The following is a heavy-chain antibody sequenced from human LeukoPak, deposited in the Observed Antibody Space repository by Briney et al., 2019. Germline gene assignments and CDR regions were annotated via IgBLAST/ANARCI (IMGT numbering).Heavy chain of an antibody. Sequence: GGSLRLSCAASGFTFSSYAMSWVRQAPGKGLEWVSALSGSGGSTYYADSVKGRFTISRDNSKNTLYLQMNGLRAEDTAVYYCAKPQGGFGWGAYYYYGMDVWGQGTTVTVSS. CDR3: AKPQGGFGWGAYYYYGMDV. V-gene: IGHV3-23*01. J-gene: IGHJ6*02. CDR1: GFTFSSYA. D-gene: IGHD3-16*01. CDR2: LSGSGGST.